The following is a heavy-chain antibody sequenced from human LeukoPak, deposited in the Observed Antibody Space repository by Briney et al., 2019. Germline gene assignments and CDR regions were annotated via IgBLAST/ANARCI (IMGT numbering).Heavy chain of an antibody. CDR3: ARAPSSSWYWLDY. CDR1: GFTFSSYE. Sequence: GGSLRLSCAASGFTFSSYEMNWVRQAPGKGLEWVSYISSSGSTIYYADSVKGRFTISRDNAKNSLYLQMNSLRAEDTAVYYCARAPSSSWYWLDYWGQGTLVTVSS. CDR2: ISSSGSTI. D-gene: IGHD6-13*01. J-gene: IGHJ4*02. V-gene: IGHV3-48*03.